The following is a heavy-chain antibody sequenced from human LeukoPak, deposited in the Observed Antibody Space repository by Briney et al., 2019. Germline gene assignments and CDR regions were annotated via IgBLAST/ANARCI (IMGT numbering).Heavy chain of an antibody. D-gene: IGHD2-2*01. CDR3: AREYQQLGRYFDL. V-gene: IGHV3-74*01. CDR2: INTDGSGT. CDR1: GFTFSDSW. Sequence: PGGSLRLSCAASGFTFSDSWMHWVRQAPGKGLVWVPRINTDGSGTNDAGSVKGRFTISRDNTKNTPYLQMNNLRAEDTAVYYCAREYQQLGRYFDLWGRGTLVTVSS. J-gene: IGHJ2*01.